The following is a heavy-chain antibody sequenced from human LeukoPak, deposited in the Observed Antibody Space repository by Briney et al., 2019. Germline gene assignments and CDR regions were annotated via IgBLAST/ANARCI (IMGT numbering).Heavy chain of an antibody. CDR1: GFTFSSYG. J-gene: IGHJ4*02. CDR3: AKDSGRTYYYGSGSYSDY. V-gene: IGHV3-30*02. CDR2: IRYDGSNK. D-gene: IGHD3-10*01. Sequence: PGGPLRLSCAASGFTFSSYGMHWVPQAPGKGLEWVAFIRYDGSNKYYADSVKGRFTISRDNSKNTLYLQMNSLRAEDTAVYYCAKDSGRTYYYGSGSYSDYWGQGTLVTVSS.